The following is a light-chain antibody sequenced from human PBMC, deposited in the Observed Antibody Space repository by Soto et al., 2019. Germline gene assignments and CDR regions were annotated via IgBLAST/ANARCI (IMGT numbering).Light chain of an antibody. CDR3: QQYNNWHQT. CDR1: QSVSSN. Sequence: EIVMTQSPATLSVSPGERATLSCRASQSVSSNLAWYQQKPGQAPRLLIYGASTRATGISASISGSGSGTEFTLTISSLQSEDFAVYYCQQYNNWHQTFGEGTKVEIK. V-gene: IGKV3-15*01. J-gene: IGKJ1*01. CDR2: GAS.